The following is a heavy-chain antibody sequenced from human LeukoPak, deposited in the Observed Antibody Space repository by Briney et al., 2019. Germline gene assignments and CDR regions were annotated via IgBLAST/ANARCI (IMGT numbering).Heavy chain of an antibody. V-gene: IGHV1-18*01. Sequence: GASVKVSCKASGYTFTNYGISWVRQAPGQGLEWMGWISAYNGNTHYAQNLQGRVTMTTDTSTSTAYMELKSLRSDDTAVYYCARKFLYYDSSGYYGYWGQGTLVTVSS. CDR2: ISAYNGNT. J-gene: IGHJ4*02. CDR1: GYTFTNYG. D-gene: IGHD3-22*01. CDR3: ARKFLYYDSSGYYGY.